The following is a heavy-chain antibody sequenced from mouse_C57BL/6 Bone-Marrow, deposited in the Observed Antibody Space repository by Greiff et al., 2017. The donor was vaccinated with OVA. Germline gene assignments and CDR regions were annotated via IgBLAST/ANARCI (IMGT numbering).Heavy chain of an antibody. Sequence: QVQLQQPGAELVMPGASVKLSCKASGYTFTSYWMHWVKQRPGQGLEWIGEIDPSDSYTNYNQKFKGKSTLTVDKSSSTAYMQLSSLTSEDSAVYYCARRGITTVVAPGGFDVWGTGTTVTVSS. CDR3: ARRGITTVVAPGGFDV. V-gene: IGHV1-69*01. CDR2: IDPSDSYT. CDR1: GYTFTSYW. J-gene: IGHJ1*03. D-gene: IGHD1-1*01.